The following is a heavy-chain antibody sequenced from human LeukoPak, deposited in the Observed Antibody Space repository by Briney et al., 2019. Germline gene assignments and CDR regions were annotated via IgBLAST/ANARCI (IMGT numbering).Heavy chain of an antibody. CDR1: GGSFSGYY. CDR2: INHSGST. J-gene: IGHJ3*02. CDR3: ARSYRITMVRGNKAFEI. Sequence: SETLSLTCAVYGGSFSGYYWSWIRQPPGKGLELIGEINHSGSTNYNPSLKSRVTISVDTSKNQFSLKLSSVTAADTAVYYCARSYRITMVRGNKAFEIWGQGTMVTVSS. D-gene: IGHD3-10*01. V-gene: IGHV4-34*01.